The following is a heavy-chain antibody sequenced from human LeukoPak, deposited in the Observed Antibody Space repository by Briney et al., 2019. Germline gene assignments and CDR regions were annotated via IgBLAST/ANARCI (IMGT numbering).Heavy chain of an antibody. CDR3: ARGSLQLWHNYFDY. J-gene: IGHJ4*02. Sequence: GGSLRLSCAASGFTFSSYAMHWVRQAPGKGLEWVAVISYDGSNKYYADSVKGRSTISRDNSKNTLYLQMNSLRAEDTAVYYCARGSLQLWHNYFDYWGQGTLVTVSS. CDR1: GFTFSSYA. CDR2: ISYDGSNK. V-gene: IGHV3-30-3*01. D-gene: IGHD5-18*01.